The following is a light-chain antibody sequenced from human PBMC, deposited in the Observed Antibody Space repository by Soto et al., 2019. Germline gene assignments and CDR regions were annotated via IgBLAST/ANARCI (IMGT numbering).Light chain of an antibody. CDR3: SSLTSTNTLA. Sequence: QSALTQTASVSGSPGQSITISCTGTSSDVGGYNYVSWYQQHPGKAPKLMIYEVSYRPSGVSNRFSGSKSGNTASLTISGLQAEDEARYSCSSLTSTNTLAFGGGTTLTVL. J-gene: IGLJ2*01. CDR1: SSDVGGYNY. V-gene: IGLV2-14*01. CDR2: EVS.